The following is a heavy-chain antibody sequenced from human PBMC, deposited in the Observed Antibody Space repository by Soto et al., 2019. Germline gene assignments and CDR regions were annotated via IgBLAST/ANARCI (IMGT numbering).Heavy chain of an antibody. CDR1: GGTFSSYA. CDR3: ARTNKYYDFWSGLWSYGMDV. Sequence: SVKVSCKASGGTFSSYAISWVRQAPGQGLEWMGGIIPIFGTANYAQKFQGRVTITADESTSTAYMELSSLRSEDTAVYYCARTNKYYDFWSGLWSYGMDVWGQGTTVTVSS. V-gene: IGHV1-69*13. J-gene: IGHJ6*02. D-gene: IGHD3-3*01. CDR2: IIPIFGTA.